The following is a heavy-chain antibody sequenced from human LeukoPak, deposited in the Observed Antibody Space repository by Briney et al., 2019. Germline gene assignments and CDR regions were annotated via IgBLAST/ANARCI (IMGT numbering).Heavy chain of an antibody. V-gene: IGHV3-23*01. J-gene: IGHJ4*02. CDR3: AREQSGTRGWYTVDY. Sequence: GGSLGFSCAASGFTFSTYAITWVRQGPGKGLEWVSAIRPDGDRTYYANSVRGRFTISRDNSKDTVYPQINGLRVEDTAVYYCAREQSGTRGWYTVDYWGQGTLVTVSS. CDR1: GFTFSTYA. CDR2: IRPDGDRT. D-gene: IGHD6-19*01.